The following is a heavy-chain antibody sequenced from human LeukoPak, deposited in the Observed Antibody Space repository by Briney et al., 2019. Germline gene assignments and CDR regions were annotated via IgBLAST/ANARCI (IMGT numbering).Heavy chain of an antibody. CDR1: GFTFSFYR. D-gene: IGHD3-22*01. V-gene: IGHV3-7*01. Sequence: GGSLRLSCAASGFTFSFYRMSWVRQAPRKGLEWVANMKHDGSEKNYVDSVKGRFTISRDNAEHSLYLQMNSLRVEDTAVYYCARDLYYYDSSGDYRGLDYWGRGTLVTVSS. CDR2: MKHDGSEK. CDR3: ARDLYYYDSSGDYRGLDY. J-gene: IGHJ4*02.